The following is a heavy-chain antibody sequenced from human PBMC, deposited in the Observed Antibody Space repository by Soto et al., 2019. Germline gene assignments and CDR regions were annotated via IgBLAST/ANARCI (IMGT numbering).Heavy chain of an antibody. Sequence: EVQLLESGGGLVQPGGSLRLSCAASGFTFSSYAMSWVRQAPGKGLEWVSAISGSGGSTYYADSVKGRFTISRDNSKNTLNLQMNSLGAEDTAVYYCGKNTGVVVVAALFDYWGQGTLVTVSS. CDR3: GKNTGVVVVAALFDY. CDR1: GFTFSSYA. D-gene: IGHD2-15*01. CDR2: ISGSGGST. V-gene: IGHV3-23*01. J-gene: IGHJ4*02.